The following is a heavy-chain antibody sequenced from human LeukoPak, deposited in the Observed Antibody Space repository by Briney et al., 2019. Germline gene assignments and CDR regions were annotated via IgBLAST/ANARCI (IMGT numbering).Heavy chain of an antibody. Sequence: GGSLRLSCAASGFTFSSYWMSWVRQAPGKGLEWVSAISGSGGSTYYADSVKGRFTVFRDNSKNTLYLQMNSLRAEDTAVYYCARHPGFNYYYYMDVWGKGTTVTVSS. D-gene: IGHD1-14*01. J-gene: IGHJ6*03. CDR1: GFTFSSYW. CDR3: ARHPGFNYYYYMDV. CDR2: ISGSGGST. V-gene: IGHV3-23*01.